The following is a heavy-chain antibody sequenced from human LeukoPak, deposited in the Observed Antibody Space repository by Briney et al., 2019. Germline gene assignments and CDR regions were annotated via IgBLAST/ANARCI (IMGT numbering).Heavy chain of an antibody. CDR2: ITSSSSYI. J-gene: IGHJ5*02. D-gene: IGHD6-19*01. CDR3: AREMLAAVAAQS. Sequence: GGSLRLSCAASGFTFSSYSMNWVRQAPGKGLEWVSSITSSSSYIYYADSVKGRFTISRDNAKNSLYLQMNSLRAEDTAVYYCAREMLAAVAAQSWGQGTLVTVS. V-gene: IGHV3-21*01. CDR1: GFTFSSYS.